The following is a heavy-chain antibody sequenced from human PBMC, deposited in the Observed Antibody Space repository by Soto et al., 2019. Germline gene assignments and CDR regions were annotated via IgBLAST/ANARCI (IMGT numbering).Heavy chain of an antibody. J-gene: IGHJ4*02. CDR3: ASGNHAEYSGYARDY. CDR2: ISSSSSYI. D-gene: IGHD5-12*01. Sequence: EVQLVESGGGLVKPGGSLRLSGAASGFPFSSYSMTWVRQAPGKGLEWVSSISSSSSYIYYADSVKGRFTISRDNAKNSLYLQMNSLRAEDTAVYYCASGNHAEYSGYARDYWGQGTLVTVSS. V-gene: IGHV3-21*01. CDR1: GFPFSSYS.